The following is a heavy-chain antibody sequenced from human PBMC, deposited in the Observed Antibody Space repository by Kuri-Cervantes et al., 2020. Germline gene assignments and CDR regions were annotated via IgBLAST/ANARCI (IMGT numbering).Heavy chain of an antibody. V-gene: IGHV3-48*01. CDR1: GFTFSNAW. CDR3: ARDSDPKPPTDYGDYFDY. D-gene: IGHD4-17*01. CDR2: ITSSSSTI. Sequence: GGSLRLSCAASGFTFSNAWMSWVRQAPGKGLEWVSYITSSSSTIYYADSVKGRFTISRDNAKNSLYLQMNSLRAEDTAVYYCARDSDPKPPTDYGDYFDYWGQGTLVTVSS. J-gene: IGHJ4*02.